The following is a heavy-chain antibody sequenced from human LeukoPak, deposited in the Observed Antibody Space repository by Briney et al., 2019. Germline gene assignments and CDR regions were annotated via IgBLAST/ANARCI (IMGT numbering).Heavy chain of an antibody. CDR3: ARGVVVTASVGWYYFDY. CDR1: GFTVSSNY. CDR2: IYSGGST. J-gene: IGHJ4*02. D-gene: IGHD2-21*02. V-gene: IGHV3-53*01. Sequence: GGSLRLSCAASGFTVSSNYMSWVRQAPGKGLEWVSVIYSGGSTYYADSVKGRFTISRDNSKNTLYLQMNSPRAEDTAVYYCARGVVVTASVGWYYFDYWGQGTLVTVSS.